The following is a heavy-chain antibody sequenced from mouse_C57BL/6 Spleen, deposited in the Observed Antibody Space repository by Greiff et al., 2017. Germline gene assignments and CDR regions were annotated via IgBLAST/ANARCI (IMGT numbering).Heavy chain of an antibody. Sequence: LQQPGAELVMPGASVTLSCKASGYTFTSYWMHWVKQRPGQGLEWIGEIDPSDSYTNYNQKFKGKSTLTVDKSSSTAYMQLSSLTSEDSAVYYCARATVVATEAMDYWGQGTSVTVSS. CDR1: GYTFTSYW. CDR2: IDPSDSYT. CDR3: ARATVVATEAMDY. D-gene: IGHD1-1*01. J-gene: IGHJ4*01. V-gene: IGHV1-69*01.